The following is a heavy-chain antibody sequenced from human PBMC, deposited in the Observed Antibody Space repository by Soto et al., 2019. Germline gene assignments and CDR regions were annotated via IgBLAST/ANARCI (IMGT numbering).Heavy chain of an antibody. D-gene: IGHD1-1*01. CDR1: GGSISSSRYY. CDR3: ARRHNDWYLDL. CDR2: IYYSGST. Sequence: QLQLQESGPGLVKPSETLSLTCIVSGGSISSSRYYWGWIRQPPGKGLEWIGNIYYSGSTYYNPSLKSRVTISVDTSRHQFSLGLTSVTAADTAVYYCARRHNDWYLDLWGRGTLVTVSS. V-gene: IGHV4-39*01. J-gene: IGHJ2*01.